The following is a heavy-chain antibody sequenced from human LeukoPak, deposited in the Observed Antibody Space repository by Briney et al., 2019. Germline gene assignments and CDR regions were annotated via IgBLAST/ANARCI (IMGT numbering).Heavy chain of an antibody. CDR3: ARARRSVVNEMDFDY. J-gene: IGHJ4*02. CDR2: ISSSSTYA. Sequence: GGSLRLSCAASGFTFSSYVMHWVRQAPGKGLEWISYISSSSTYANYADSVKGRFTIFRDNARNSLFLQTNSLRAEDTAVYYCARARRSVVNEMDFDYWGQGTLVTVSS. CDR1: GFTFSSYV. V-gene: IGHV3-21*05. D-gene: IGHD4-23*01.